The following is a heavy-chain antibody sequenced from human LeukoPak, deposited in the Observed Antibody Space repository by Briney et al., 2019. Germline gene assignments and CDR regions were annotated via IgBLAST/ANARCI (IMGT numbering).Heavy chain of an antibody. CDR3: AREDAAERGAFDN. CDR2: VSRRGGT. D-gene: IGHD6-25*01. V-gene: IGHV4-34*01. Sequence: PSETLSLTCAVFGGSLSGYYWSWIRQSPGKGPEWIGEVSRRGGTNYNPSLKSRVTISVDTSKNQFSLKLNSVTAADTAIYYCAREDAAERGAFDNWGQGTLVTVSS. J-gene: IGHJ4*02. CDR1: GGSLSGYY.